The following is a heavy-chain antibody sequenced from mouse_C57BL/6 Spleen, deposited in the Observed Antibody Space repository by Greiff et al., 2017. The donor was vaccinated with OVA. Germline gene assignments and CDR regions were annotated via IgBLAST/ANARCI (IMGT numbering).Heavy chain of an antibody. CDR1: GFSLTSYG. CDR2: IWGVGST. Sequence: QVQLQQSGPGLVAPSQSLSITCTVSGFSLTSYGVDWVRQSPGKGLEWLGVIWGVGSTNYNSALKSRLSISKDNSKSQVFLKMNSLQTDDTAMYYCASGDRLPFAYWGQGTLVTVSA. CDR3: ASGDRLPFAY. D-gene: IGHD3-3*01. J-gene: IGHJ3*01. V-gene: IGHV2-6*01.